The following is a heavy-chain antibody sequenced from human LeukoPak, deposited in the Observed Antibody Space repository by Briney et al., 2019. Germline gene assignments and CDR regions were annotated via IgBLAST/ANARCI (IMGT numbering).Heavy chain of an antibody. V-gene: IGHV4-61*01. Sequence: SETLSLTCTVSGGSVSSGSYYWTWIRQPPGKGLEWIGYIYYSGSTNYNPSLKNRVTISVDTSKNQFSLKLSSVTAADTAAYYCARDDYSSGRSDYWGQGTLVTVSP. CDR3: ARDDYSSGRSDY. J-gene: IGHJ4*02. CDR2: IYYSGST. D-gene: IGHD6-19*01. CDR1: GGSVSSGSYY.